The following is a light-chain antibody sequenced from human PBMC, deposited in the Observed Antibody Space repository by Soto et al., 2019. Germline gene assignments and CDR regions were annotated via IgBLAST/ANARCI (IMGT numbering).Light chain of an antibody. V-gene: IGKV1-5*01. CDR1: QSISSW. J-gene: IGKJ3*01. CDR2: DAS. CDR3: QQYNSYPFP. Sequence: DIQMTQSPSTLSASVGDRVTITCRASQSISSWLAWYQQKPGKAPKLLIYDASSLESGVPSRFSGSGSGTEFTLTISSLQPDDFATYYFQQYNSYPFPFGPGTKVEIQ.